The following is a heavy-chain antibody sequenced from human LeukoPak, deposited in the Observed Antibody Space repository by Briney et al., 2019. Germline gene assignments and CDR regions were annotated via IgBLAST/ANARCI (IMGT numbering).Heavy chain of an antibody. D-gene: IGHD2/OR15-2a*01. CDR1: GFTFSSYS. Sequence: GGSLRLSCAASGFTFSSYSMNWVRQAPGKGLEWVSSISSSSSYIYYADSVKGRFTISRDDAKNSLYLQMNSLRAEDTAVYYCASSPLLPYYFDYWGQGTLVTVSS. J-gene: IGHJ4*02. V-gene: IGHV3-21*01. CDR2: ISSSSSYI. CDR3: ASSPLLPYYFDY.